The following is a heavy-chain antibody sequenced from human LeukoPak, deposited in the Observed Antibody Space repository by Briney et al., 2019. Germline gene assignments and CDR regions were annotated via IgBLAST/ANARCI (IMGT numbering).Heavy chain of an antibody. J-gene: IGHJ6*02. Sequence: GGSLRLSCAASGFTFNTYTMNWVRQAPGKGLEWVSYISGSSGIIDYADSVRGRFTISRDNAKNSLYLRMNSLRAEDTAVYYCARDGGDYYGSGSYYTYYYYGMDVWGQGTTVTVSS. CDR1: GFTFNTYT. D-gene: IGHD3-10*01. CDR3: ARDGGDYYGSGSYYTYYYYGMDV. V-gene: IGHV3-48*01. CDR2: ISGSSGII.